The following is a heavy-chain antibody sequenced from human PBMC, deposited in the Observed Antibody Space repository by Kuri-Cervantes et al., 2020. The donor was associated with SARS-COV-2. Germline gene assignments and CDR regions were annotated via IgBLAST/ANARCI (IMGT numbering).Heavy chain of an antibody. D-gene: IGHD1-7*01. V-gene: IGHV3-13*01. CDR3: ARDAELAYYYYGMDV. CDR1: GFTFSSYD. CDR2: IGTAGDT. Sequence: GGSLRLSCAASGFTFSSYDMHWVRQATGKGLEWVSAIGTAGDTYYPGSVKGRFTISRDNAKSTLYLQMNSLRAEDTAVYYCARDAELAYYYYGMDVWGQGTAVTVSS. J-gene: IGHJ6*02.